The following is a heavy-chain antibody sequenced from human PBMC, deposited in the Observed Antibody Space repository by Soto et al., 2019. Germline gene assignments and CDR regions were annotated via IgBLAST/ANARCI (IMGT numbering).Heavy chain of an antibody. CDR1: GYTFNFYG. CDR2: MNTNTNTT. V-gene: IGHV1-8*02. J-gene: IGHJ5*02. CDR3: AREVVETSSLWLDP. D-gene: IGHD6-6*01. Sequence: GASVKVSCKASGYTFNFYGINWVRQAPGQGLEWIGWMNTNTNTTDSAEVFEGRVSLTWDTSISTAYMQLNSLKIDDTAVYYCAREVVETSSLWLDPWGQGTLVTVSS.